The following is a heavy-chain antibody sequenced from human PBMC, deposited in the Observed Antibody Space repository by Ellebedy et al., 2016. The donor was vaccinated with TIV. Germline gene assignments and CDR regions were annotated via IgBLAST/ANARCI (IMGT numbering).Heavy chain of an antibody. CDR3: ARDDYYGSGTDY. J-gene: IGHJ4*02. CDR2: IAYDGNDE. CDR1: GFTFSDYP. Sequence: PGGSLRLSCSASGFTFSDYPMHWVRQVPGKGLEWVAVIAYDGNDEYYADSVKGRFTISRDNSKNTLYLQMLRLRVEDTAVYFCARDDYYGSGTDYWGQGTLVTVSS. V-gene: IGHV3-30*01. D-gene: IGHD3-10*01.